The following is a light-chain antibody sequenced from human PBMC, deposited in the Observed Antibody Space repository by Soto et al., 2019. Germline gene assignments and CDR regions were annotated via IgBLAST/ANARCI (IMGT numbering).Light chain of an antibody. Sequence: QSVLTQPPSVSAAPGQKVTISCSGSNSNIGNNYVYWYQQLPGTAPNLLIYDNNERPSGIPDRFSGSKSGTSATLGITGLQTWDEADYYCGTWASSLSVVVFGGGTKVTVL. J-gene: IGLJ2*01. CDR3: GTWASSLSVVV. CDR1: NSNIGNNY. V-gene: IGLV1-51*01. CDR2: DNN.